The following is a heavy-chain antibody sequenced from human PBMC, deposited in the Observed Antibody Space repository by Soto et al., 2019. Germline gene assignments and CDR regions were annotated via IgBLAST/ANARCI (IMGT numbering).Heavy chain of an antibody. D-gene: IGHD3-22*01. CDR3: ATVRYYYDSSGYKGPYNWFDP. Sequence: ASVKVSCKVSGYTLTELSMHWVRQAPGKGLEWMGGFDPEDGETIYAQKFQGRVTMTEDTSTDTAYMELSSLRSEDTAVYYCATVRYYYDSSGYKGPYNWFDPWGQGTLVTVSS. CDR1: GYTLTELS. V-gene: IGHV1-24*01. J-gene: IGHJ5*02. CDR2: FDPEDGET.